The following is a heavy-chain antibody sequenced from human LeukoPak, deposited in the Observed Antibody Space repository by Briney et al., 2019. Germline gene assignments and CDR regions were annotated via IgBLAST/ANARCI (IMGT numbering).Heavy chain of an antibody. CDR1: GYTFTCYD. J-gene: IGHJ4*02. D-gene: IGHD2-15*01. V-gene: IGHV1-8*01. CDR2: MNPNRGNT. Sequence: ASVKVSCKVSGYTFTCYDINWLRQATGQEPEWMGWMNPNRGNTGLTQKFQGRVTMTRNTSISTAYMELSSLRSDDTAVYYCARGGHCSGGSCYDYWGQGPLVTVSS. CDR3: ARGGHCSGGSCYDY.